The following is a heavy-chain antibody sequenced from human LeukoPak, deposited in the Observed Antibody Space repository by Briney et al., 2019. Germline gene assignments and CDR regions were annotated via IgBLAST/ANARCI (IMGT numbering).Heavy chain of an antibody. Sequence: ASVKVSCKASGGTFSSYAISWVRQAPGQGLEWMGGIIPIFGTANYAQKFQGRVTITADESTSTAYMELSSMRSEDTAVYYCARGYQLLYRNYYYYYYMDVWGKGTTVTVCS. CDR1: GGTFSSYA. CDR2: IIPIFGTA. D-gene: IGHD2-2*02. J-gene: IGHJ6*03. V-gene: IGHV1-69*13. CDR3: ARGYQLLYRNYYYYYYMDV.